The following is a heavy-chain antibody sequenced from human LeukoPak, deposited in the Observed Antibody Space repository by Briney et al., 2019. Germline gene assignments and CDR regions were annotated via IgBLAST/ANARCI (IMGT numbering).Heavy chain of an antibody. CDR2: INPNTGGT. D-gene: IGHD2-2*01. CDR3: ARDLPANAFDY. J-gene: IGHJ4*02. V-gene: IGHV1-2*02. Sequence: ASLKVSCKASGYTFIGYYMHWVRQAPGQGLEWMGWINPNTGGTNYAQKFQGRVTMTRDTSISTAYMDLSRLRSDDTAVYYCARDLPANAFDYWGQGSLVTVSS. CDR1: GYTFIGYY.